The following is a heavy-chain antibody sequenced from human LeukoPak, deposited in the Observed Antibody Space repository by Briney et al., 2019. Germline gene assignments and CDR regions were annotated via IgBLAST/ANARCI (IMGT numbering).Heavy chain of an antibody. CDR3: ARDGSSSSWYSFDY. V-gene: IGHV3-9*01. Sequence: SLRLSCEASGFTFGDFAMHWVRQAPGKGLEWVSSISGSSGSKGYADSVKGRFTISRDNAKNSLYLQMNSLRAEDTAVYYCARDGSSSSWYSFDYWGQGTLVTVSS. CDR1: GFTFGDFA. D-gene: IGHD6-13*01. J-gene: IGHJ4*02. CDR2: ISGSSGSK.